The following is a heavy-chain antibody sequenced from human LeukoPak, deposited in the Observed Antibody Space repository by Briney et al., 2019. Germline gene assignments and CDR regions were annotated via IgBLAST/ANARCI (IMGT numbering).Heavy chain of an antibody. CDR1: GGSISSSSYY. J-gene: IGHJ5*02. CDR2: IYYSGST. Sequence: KPSETLSLTCTVSGGSISSSSYYWGWIRQPPGKGLEWIGGIYYSGSTYYNPSLKSRVTISVDTSKNQFSLKLSSVTAADTAVYDCARSGFRSYDTIGWFDHWRQGTLVTVAS. D-gene: IGHD3-16*01. CDR3: ARSGFRSYDTIGWFDH. V-gene: IGHV4-39*07.